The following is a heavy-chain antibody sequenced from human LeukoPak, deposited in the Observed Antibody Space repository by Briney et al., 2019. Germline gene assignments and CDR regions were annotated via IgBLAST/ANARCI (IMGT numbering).Heavy chain of an antibody. D-gene: IGHD3-3*01. CDR3: ARSYDFWSDNWFDP. CDR1: GGSISSYY. V-gene: IGHV4-59*01. Sequence: PSETLSLTCTVSGGSISSYYWSWIRPPPGKGLEWIGYIYYSGSTNYNPSLKSRVTISVDTSKNQFSLKLSSVTAADTAVYYCARSYDFWSDNWFDPWGQGTLVTVSS. CDR2: IYYSGST. J-gene: IGHJ5*02.